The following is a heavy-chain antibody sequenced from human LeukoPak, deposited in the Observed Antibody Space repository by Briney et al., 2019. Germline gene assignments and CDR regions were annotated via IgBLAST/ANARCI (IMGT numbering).Heavy chain of an antibody. CDR1: GGSISSSSYY. CDR2: IYYSGST. D-gene: IGHD4-17*01. V-gene: IGHV4-39*01. Sequence: SETLSLTCTVSGGSISSSSYYWGWIRQPPGKGLEWIGSIYYSGSTYYNPSLKSRVTISVHTSKNQFSLKLSSVTAADTAVYYCARQPYDYGEIHVFDYWGQGTLVTVSS. CDR3: ARQPYDYGEIHVFDY. J-gene: IGHJ4*02.